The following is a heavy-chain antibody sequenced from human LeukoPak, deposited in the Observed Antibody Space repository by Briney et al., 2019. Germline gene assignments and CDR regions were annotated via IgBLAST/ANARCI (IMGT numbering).Heavy chain of an antibody. CDR1: GYTFTSYY. V-gene: IGHV1-46*01. D-gene: IGHD3-22*01. Sequence: ASVKVSCKASGYTFTSYYIHWVRQAPGQGLEWMGIIYPSGGSTTYAQKFQGRVTMTRNTSISTAYMELSSLRSEDTAVYYCTRWTNYYDSSGYYGRYWGQGTLVTVSS. J-gene: IGHJ4*02. CDR3: TRWTNYYDSSGYYGRY. CDR2: IYPSGGST.